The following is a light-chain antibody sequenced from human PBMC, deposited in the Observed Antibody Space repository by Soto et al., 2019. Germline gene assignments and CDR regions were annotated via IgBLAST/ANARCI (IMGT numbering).Light chain of an antibody. CDR1: QGISDF. J-gene: IGKJ3*01. V-gene: IGKV1-27*01. CDR3: QTYNSAPFA. Sequence: DIQMTQSPSSLSASVGDRVTITCRASQGISDFLAWYQQKPGKVPKLLIYAASTLQSEVPSRFSGSGSGTDFTLTISSLQPEDVATYYCQTYNSAPFAFGPGTKVDIK. CDR2: AAS.